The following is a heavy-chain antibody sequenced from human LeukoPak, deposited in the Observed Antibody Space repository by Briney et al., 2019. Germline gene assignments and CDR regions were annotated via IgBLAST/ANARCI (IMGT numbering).Heavy chain of an antibody. CDR3: ARGLKVRGVPKNWFDP. D-gene: IGHD3-10*01. Sequence: ASVKVSRKASGYTFTGYYMHWVRQAPGQGLEWMGWINPNSGGTNYAQKFQGWVTMTRDTSISTAYMELSRLRSDDTAVYYCARGLKVRGVPKNWFDPWGQGTLVTVSS. J-gene: IGHJ5*02. V-gene: IGHV1-2*04. CDR1: GYTFTGYY. CDR2: INPNSGGT.